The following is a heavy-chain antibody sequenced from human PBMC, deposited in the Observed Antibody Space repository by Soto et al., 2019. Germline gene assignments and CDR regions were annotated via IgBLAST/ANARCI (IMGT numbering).Heavy chain of an antibody. CDR1: GYTFTGYY. CDR3: ARGLGPDYYYYMDV. J-gene: IGHJ6*03. Sequence: GASVKVSCKASGYTFTGYYMHWVRQAPGQGLEWMGWINPNSGGTNYAQKFQGWVTMTRDTSISTAYMELSRLRSDDTAVYYCARGLGPDYYYYMDVWGKGTTVTVSS. CDR2: INPNSGGT. V-gene: IGHV1-2*04.